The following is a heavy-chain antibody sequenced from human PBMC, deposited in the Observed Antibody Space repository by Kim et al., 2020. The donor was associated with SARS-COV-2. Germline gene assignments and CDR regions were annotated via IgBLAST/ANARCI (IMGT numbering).Heavy chain of an antibody. V-gene: IGHV4-31*03. J-gene: IGHJ3*02. CDR2: IYYSGST. Sequence: SETLSLTCTVSGGSISSGGYYWSWIRQHPGKGLEWIGYIYYSGSTYYNPSLKSRVTISVDTSKNQFSLKLSSVTAADTAVYYCARAGVLRYFDWTHREGAFDIWGQGTMVTVSS. CDR3: ARAGVLRYFDWTHREGAFDI. D-gene: IGHD3-9*01. CDR1: GGSISSGGYY.